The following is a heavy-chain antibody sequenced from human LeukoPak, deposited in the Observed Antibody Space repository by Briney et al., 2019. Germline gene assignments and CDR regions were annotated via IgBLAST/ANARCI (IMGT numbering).Heavy chain of an antibody. CDR1: GFTFSSYA. Sequence: GGSLRLSCAASGFTFSSYAMSWVRQTPGKGLEWVAVISYDGSNKYYADSVKGRFTISRDNSKNTLYLQMNSLRAEDTAVYYCARDYGDDPWGDYWGQGTLVTVSS. CDR3: ARDYGDDPWGDY. V-gene: IGHV3-30-3*01. CDR2: ISYDGSNK. D-gene: IGHD4-17*01. J-gene: IGHJ4*02.